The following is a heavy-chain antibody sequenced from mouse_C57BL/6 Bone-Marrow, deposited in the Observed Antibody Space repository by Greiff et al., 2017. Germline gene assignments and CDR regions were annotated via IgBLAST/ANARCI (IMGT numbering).Heavy chain of an antibody. CDR3: ARGGLWSFWYFDV. CDR1: GFTFSSYA. Sequence: EVQLVESGGGLVKPGGSLKLSCAASGFTFSSYAMSWVRQTPEKRLEWVATISDGGSYTYYPDNVKGRFTISRDNAKNNLYMQMSHLKSEDTAMYYCARGGLWSFWYFDVWGTGTTVTVSS. CDR2: ISDGGSYT. J-gene: IGHJ1*03. D-gene: IGHD1-1*02. V-gene: IGHV5-4*01.